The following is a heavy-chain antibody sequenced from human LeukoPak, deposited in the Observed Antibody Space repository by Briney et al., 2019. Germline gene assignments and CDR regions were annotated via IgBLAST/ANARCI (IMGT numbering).Heavy chain of an antibody. V-gene: IGHV3-23*01. CDR1: GFTFSSYA. Sequence: GGSLRLSCAASGFTFSSYAMNWVRQAPGKGLEWVSAISGSGVSTYYADSVKGRFTISRDNSENTLYLQMNSLRAEDTAVYYCAKYSSGSHYFYYYSMDIWGKGTTVTVSS. J-gene: IGHJ6*03. D-gene: IGHD4-11*01. CDR2: ISGSGVST. CDR3: AKYSSGSHYFYYYSMDI.